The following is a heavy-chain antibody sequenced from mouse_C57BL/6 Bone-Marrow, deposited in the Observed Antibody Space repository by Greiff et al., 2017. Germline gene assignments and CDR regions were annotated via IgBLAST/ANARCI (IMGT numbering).Heavy chain of an antibody. V-gene: IGHV14-4*01. Sequence: VQLQQSGAELVRPGASVKLSCTASGFNIKDDYMHWVKQRPEQGLEWIGWIDPENGDTEYASKFQGKATITADTSSNTAYLQLSSLTSEDTAVYYCTTVWRFADWGQGTLVTVSA. CDR2: IDPENGDT. CDR3: TTVWRFAD. J-gene: IGHJ3*01. CDR1: GFNIKDDY.